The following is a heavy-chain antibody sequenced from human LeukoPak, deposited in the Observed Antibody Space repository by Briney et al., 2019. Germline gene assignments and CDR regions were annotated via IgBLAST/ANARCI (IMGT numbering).Heavy chain of an antibody. V-gene: IGHV3-11*01. CDR3: AKGYVRGSYFRAFDI. Sequence: GGSLRLSCAASGFTVSSNYMSWVRQAPGKGLEWVSYISSSGSTIYYADSVKGRFTISRDNAKNSLYLQMNSLRAEDTALYYCAKGYVRGSYFRAFDIWGQGTMVTVSS. CDR2: ISSSGSTI. J-gene: IGHJ3*02. D-gene: IGHD1-26*01. CDR1: GFTVSSNY.